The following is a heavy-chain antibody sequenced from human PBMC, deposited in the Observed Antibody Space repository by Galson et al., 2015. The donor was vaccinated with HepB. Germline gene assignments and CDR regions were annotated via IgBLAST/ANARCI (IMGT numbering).Heavy chain of an antibody. Sequence: SLRLSCAASGCTFSSYTMHWVRQAPGKGLEWVAVISYDGSNKYYADSVKGRFTISRDNSKNTLYLQMNSLRAEDTAVYYCASTAYGDYAGGVIDYWGQGTLVTVSS. J-gene: IGHJ4*02. V-gene: IGHV3-30-3*01. CDR2: ISYDGSNK. CDR3: ASTAYGDYAGGVIDY. CDR1: GCTFSSYT. D-gene: IGHD4-17*01.